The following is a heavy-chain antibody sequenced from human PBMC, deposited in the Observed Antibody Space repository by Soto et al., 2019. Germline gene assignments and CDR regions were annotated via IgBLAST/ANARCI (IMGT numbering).Heavy chain of an antibody. J-gene: IGHJ2*01. CDR2: IHYSGIT. D-gene: IGHD1-1*01. CDR1: GASISRYY. Sequence: TSETLSLTCTVSGASISRYYWSWIRQPPGKGLEWIAYIHYSGITNYNPSLKSRVTISVDTSKNQFSLKLSSVTAADTAVYYCARGPPLSGTSYWYFDLWGRGTLVTGSS. CDR3: ARGPPLSGTSYWYFDL. V-gene: IGHV4-59*01.